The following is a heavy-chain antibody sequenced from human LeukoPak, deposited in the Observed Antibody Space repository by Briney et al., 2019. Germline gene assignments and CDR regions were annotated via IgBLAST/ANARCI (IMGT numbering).Heavy chain of an antibody. CDR3: ARFSGYCSSTSCTPGD. J-gene: IGHJ4*02. Sequence: GGSLRLSCAASGFTFSSYIMNWVRQAPGGGVGWGSSINCSSSYIYYADSVKGRFTISRDNAKNSLYLQMNSLRAEDTAVYYCARFSGYCSSTSCTPGDWGQGTLVTVSS. CDR2: INCSSSYI. CDR1: GFTFSSYI. V-gene: IGHV3-21*01. D-gene: IGHD2-2*01.